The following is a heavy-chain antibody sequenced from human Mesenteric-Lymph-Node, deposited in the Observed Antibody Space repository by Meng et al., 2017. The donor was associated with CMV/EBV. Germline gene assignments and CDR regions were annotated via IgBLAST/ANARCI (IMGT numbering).Heavy chain of an antibody. CDR3: ARGDYDFWSGLDV. V-gene: IGHV3-21*01. D-gene: IGHD3-3*01. CDR1: GFTFSPFS. Sequence: GESLKISCAASGFTFSPFSMNWVRQAPGKGLEWVSSISGGRNYIYYADSVKGRFTISRDNAKSSLYLQMDSLRVEDTAVYYCARGDYDFWSGLDVWGQGTTVTVSS. J-gene: IGHJ6*02. CDR2: ISGGRNYI.